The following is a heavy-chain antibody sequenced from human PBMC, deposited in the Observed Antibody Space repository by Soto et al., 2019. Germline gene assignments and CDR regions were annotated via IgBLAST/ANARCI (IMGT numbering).Heavy chain of an antibody. Sequence: SETLSLTCTVSGGSISSSSYYWGWIRQPPGKGLEWIGSIYYSGSTYYNPSLKSRVTISVDTSKNQFSLKLSSVTAADTAVYYCARHQRMVRGVIGYYGMDVWGPGTLVTSP. V-gene: IGHV4-39*01. D-gene: IGHD3-10*01. J-gene: IGHJ6*02. CDR3: ARHQRMVRGVIGYYGMDV. CDR1: GGSISSSSYY. CDR2: IYYSGST.